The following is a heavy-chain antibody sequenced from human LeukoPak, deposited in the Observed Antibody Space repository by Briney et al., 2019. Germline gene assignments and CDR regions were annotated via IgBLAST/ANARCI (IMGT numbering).Heavy chain of an antibody. CDR2: ISSGRSYT. Sequence: PGGSLRLSCAASGFTFSDYYMSWVRQAPGKGLEWLSYISSGRSYTNYADSVKGRFTISRDNAKNSLYLQMNSLRAEDTAVYYCARDMIPDAFDVWGQGTMVTVSS. D-gene: IGHD3-16*01. CDR1: GFTFSDYY. V-gene: IGHV3-11*05. J-gene: IGHJ3*01. CDR3: ARDMIPDAFDV.